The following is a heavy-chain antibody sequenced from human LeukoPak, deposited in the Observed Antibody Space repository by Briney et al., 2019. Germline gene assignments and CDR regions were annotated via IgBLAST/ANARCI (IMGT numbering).Heavy chain of an antibody. CDR3: AKDVGGSDDAFDI. V-gene: IGHV3-43*02. D-gene: IGHD1-26*01. CDR2: ISGDGGST. J-gene: IGHJ3*02. CDR1: GFTFSSYS. Sequence: GGSLRLSCAASGFTFSSYSMNWVRQAPGKGLEWVSLISGDGGSTYYADSVKGRFTISRDNSKNSLYLQMNSLRTEDTALYYCAKDVGGSDDAFDIWGQGTMVTVSS.